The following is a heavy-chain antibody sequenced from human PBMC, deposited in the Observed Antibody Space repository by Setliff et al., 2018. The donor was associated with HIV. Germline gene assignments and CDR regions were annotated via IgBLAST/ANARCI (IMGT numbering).Heavy chain of an antibody. D-gene: IGHD1-1*01. CDR2: INHDGTT. Sequence: SETLSLTCGVYGGSFSYDYWSWIRQPTGEELEWIGEINHDGTTKYNPALKGRFAISIDTSKNQFSLKLASVTAADTAVYYCARERRLHGIQPPYWYFDLWSRGTLVTVSS. CDR1: GGSFSYDY. J-gene: IGHJ2*01. CDR3: ARERRLHGIQPPYWYFDL. V-gene: IGHV4-34*01.